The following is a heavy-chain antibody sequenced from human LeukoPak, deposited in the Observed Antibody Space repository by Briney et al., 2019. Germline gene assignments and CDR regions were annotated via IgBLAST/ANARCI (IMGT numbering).Heavy chain of an antibody. D-gene: IGHD3-10*01. CDR1: GGSISSGGYY. CDR2: IYYSGST. V-gene: IGHV4-31*03. CDR3: ARTLWFGEINYYGMDV. J-gene: IGHJ6*02. Sequence: SQTLSLTCTVSGGSISSGGYYWSWIRQHPGKGLEWIGYIYYSGSTNYNPSLKSRVTISVDTSKKQFSLKLSSVTAADTAVYYCARTLWFGEINYYGMDVWGQGTTVTVSS.